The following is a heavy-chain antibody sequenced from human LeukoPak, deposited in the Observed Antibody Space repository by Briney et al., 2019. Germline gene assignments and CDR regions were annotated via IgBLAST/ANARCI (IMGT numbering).Heavy chain of an antibody. J-gene: IGHJ3*02. CDR3: ARDTNLRNSFDI. V-gene: IGHV4-61*01. CDR1: GGSISISSYY. D-gene: IGHD2-8*01. Sequence: SETLSLTCTVSGGSISISSYYWSWIRQSPGKGLEWIGYVFYSGKTDYSPSLRSRVSMSVDTSKNQFSLKVTSVTAADTAVYYCARDTNLRNSFDIWGQGTMVTVSS. CDR2: VFYSGKT.